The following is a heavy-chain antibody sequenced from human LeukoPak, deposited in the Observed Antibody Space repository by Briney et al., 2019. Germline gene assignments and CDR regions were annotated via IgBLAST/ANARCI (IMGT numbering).Heavy chain of an antibody. CDR2: MSLSGSN. CDR3: AIYREGQGGRGF. J-gene: IGHJ4*02. V-gene: IGHV4-59*01. CDR1: GDSMSGFH. D-gene: IGHD3-10*01. Sequence: SETLSLTCTISGDSMSGFHCSWIRQSPGKGLEWIGQMSLSGSNNYNPCLESRITMALDASNNQFSLRLSSVNTADTATYYCAIYREGQGGRGFWGRGTLVTVSS.